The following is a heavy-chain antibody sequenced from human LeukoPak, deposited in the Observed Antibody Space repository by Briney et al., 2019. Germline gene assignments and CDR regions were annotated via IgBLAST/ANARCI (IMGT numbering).Heavy chain of an antibody. CDR3: ARARKNYYMDV. J-gene: IGHJ6*03. V-gene: IGHV4-61*02. Sequence: SGTLSLTCTVSGGSISSGSYYWSWIRQPAGKGLEWIGRIYTSGSTNYNPSLKSRVTISVDTSKNQFSLKLSSVTAADTAVYYCARARKNYYMDVWGKGTTVTVSS. CDR2: IYTSGST. CDR1: GGSISSGSYY.